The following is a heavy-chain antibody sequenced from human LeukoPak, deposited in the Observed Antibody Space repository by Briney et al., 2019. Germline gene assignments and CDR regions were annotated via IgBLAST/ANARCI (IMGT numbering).Heavy chain of an antibody. J-gene: IGHJ1*01. CDR2: ITPNSGGT. CDR1: GYTFTGYY. D-gene: IGHD6-19*01. V-gene: IGHV1-2*02. Sequence: ASVKVSCKASGYTFTGYYIDWVRQAPGQGLEWMGWITPNSGGTKYGQKFQGRVTLTRNTSISTAYMELSSLRSEDTAVYYCTRGGPVAGTHKYFQHWGQGTLVTVSS. CDR3: TRGGPVAGTHKYFQH.